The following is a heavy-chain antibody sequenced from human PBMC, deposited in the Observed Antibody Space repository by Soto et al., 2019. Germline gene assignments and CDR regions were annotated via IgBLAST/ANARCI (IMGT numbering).Heavy chain of an antibody. CDR1: VFTSSG. CDR3: AREGILGLFDAYDL. J-gene: IGHJ3*01. D-gene: IGHD3-3*01. Sequence: ASVKVSCKASVFTSSGISWVRQAPGQRLEWMGWISTPNGNTIYAQKFQGRVIMTMDTSTTTVYMELRSLRPDDTAVYLCAREGILGLFDAYDLWGQGTMVTVSS. V-gene: IGHV1-18*04. CDR2: ISTPNGNT.